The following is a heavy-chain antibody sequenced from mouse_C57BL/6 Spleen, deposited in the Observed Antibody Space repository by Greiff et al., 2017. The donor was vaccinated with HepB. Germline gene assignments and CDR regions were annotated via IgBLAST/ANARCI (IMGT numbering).Heavy chain of an antibody. J-gene: IGHJ4*01. V-gene: IGHV5-16*01. CDR2: INYDGSST. Sequence: EVKLVESEGGLVQPGSSMKLSCTASGFTFSDYYMAWVRQVPEKGLEWVANINYDGSSTYYLDSLKSRFIISRDNAKNILDLQMSSLKSEDTATYYCARVHYSSYAMDYWGQGTSVTVSS. D-gene: IGHD2-5*01. CDR1: GFTFSDYY. CDR3: ARVHYSSYAMDY.